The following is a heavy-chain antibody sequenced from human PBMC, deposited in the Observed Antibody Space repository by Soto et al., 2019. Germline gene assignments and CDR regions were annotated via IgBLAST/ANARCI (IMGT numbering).Heavy chain of an antibody. D-gene: IGHD6-6*01. J-gene: IGHJ4*02. CDR2: IYYSGNT. Sequence: SETLSLTCSVSGGSISSGYYYWSWIRQPPGKGLEWIGNIYYSGNTYYNPSLKSRLIISIDTSKNQFSLKVGSVTAADTAVYYCARGSKSSSPLFDYWGQGTLVTVSS. CDR1: GGSISSGYYY. V-gene: IGHV4-30-4*01. CDR3: ARGSKSSSPLFDY.